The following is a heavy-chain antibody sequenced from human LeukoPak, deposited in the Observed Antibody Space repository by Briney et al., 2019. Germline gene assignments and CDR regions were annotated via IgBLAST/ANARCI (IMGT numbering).Heavy chain of an antibody. CDR2: IRYEGTHK. J-gene: IGHJ4*02. D-gene: IGHD5-12*01. CDR1: GLTFSNYG. Sequence: GGSLRLSCAASGLTFSNYGMHWVRQAPGKGREWVAFIRYEGTHKYYTDSVKGRLPISRDNSKNTLYLQMNSLRAEDTAVYYCAKDSGYGYFDYWGEGTLVTVSS. CDR3: AKDSGYGYFDY. V-gene: IGHV3-30*02.